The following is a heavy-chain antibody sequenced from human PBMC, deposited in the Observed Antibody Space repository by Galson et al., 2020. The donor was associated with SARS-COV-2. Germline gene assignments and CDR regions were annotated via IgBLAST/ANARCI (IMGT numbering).Heavy chain of an antibody. CDR2: FDPEDGET. Sequence: ASVKVSCKVSGYTLTELSMHWVRQAPGKGLEWMGGFDPEDGETIYAQKFQGRVTMTEDTSTDTAYMELSSLRSEDTAVYYCATGPVVGAITRHWFDPWGQGTLVTVSS. J-gene: IGHJ5*02. D-gene: IGHD1-26*01. CDR3: ATGPVVGAITRHWFDP. V-gene: IGHV1-24*01. CDR1: GYTLTELS.